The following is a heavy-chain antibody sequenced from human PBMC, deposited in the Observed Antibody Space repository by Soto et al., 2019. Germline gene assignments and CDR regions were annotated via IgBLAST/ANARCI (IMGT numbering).Heavy chain of an antibody. V-gene: IGHV3-21*01. CDR1: GFTFRTYT. J-gene: IGHJ4*02. CDR3: AKGDYEEYYFDY. D-gene: IGHD4-17*01. Sequence: GGSLRLSCISSGFTFRTYTMNWVRQAPGKGLEWVSGIRGFSPYTFYAESVKGRFTISRDNAKNSLYLQMDSLRAEDTAVYYCAKGDYEEYYFDYWGQGTLVTSPQ. CDR2: IRGFSPYT.